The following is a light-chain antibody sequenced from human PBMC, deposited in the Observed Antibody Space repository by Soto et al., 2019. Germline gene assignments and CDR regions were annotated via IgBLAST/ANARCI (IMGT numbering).Light chain of an antibody. J-gene: IGKJ1*01. Sequence: VMTQSPATLSVSQGESATLSCRASQSVSSNVAWYQQIPGQTPRLLIYGASTRATGIPGRFSGSGSGTEFTLTISSVYAEDFAVYYCQQDSSSGTFGQGTKVDIK. CDR2: GAS. V-gene: IGKV3-15*01. CDR1: QSVSSN. CDR3: QQDSSSGT.